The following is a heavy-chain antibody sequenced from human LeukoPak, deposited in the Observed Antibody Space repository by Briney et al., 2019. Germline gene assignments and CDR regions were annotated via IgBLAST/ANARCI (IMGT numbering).Heavy chain of an antibody. V-gene: IGHV4-34*01. J-gene: IGHJ1*01. CDR2: INHSGST. Sequence: SETLSLTCAVYGGSFSGYYWSWIRQPPGKGLEWIGEINHSGSTNYNPSLKSRVTISVDTSKNQFSLKLSSVTAADTAVYYCARGPPMYSSGSGYFQHWGQGTLVTVSS. CDR1: GGSFSGYY. CDR3: ARGPPMYSSGSGYFQH. D-gene: IGHD6-19*01.